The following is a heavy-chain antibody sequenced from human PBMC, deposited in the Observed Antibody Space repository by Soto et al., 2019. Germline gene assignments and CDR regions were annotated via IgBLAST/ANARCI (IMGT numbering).Heavy chain of an antibody. CDR1: GYSFTDYH. CDR2: INPKSGGT. Sequence: SVKVSWKASGYSFTDYHIRWVRQAPVQGLEWLGRINPKSGGTSTAQKFQGWVTMTTDTSISTASMELTRLTSDDTAIYYCARGDSTDCSNGVCSFFYNHDMDVWGQGTTVTVSS. V-gene: IGHV1-2*04. CDR3: ARGDSTDCSNGVCSFFYNHDMDV. J-gene: IGHJ6*02. D-gene: IGHD2-8*01.